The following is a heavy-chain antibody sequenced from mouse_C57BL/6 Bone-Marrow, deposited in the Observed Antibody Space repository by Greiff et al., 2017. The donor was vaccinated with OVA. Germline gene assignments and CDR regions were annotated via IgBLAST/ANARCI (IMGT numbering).Heavy chain of an antibody. CDR3: ARRDYGSSFYFDY. Sequence: EVKLVESGGDLVKPGGSLKLSCAASGFTFSSYGMSWVRQTPDKRLEWVATISSGGSYTYYPDSVKGRFTISRDTAKNTLYLQMSSLKSEDTAMYYCARRDYGSSFYFDYWGQGTTLTVSS. CDR2: ISSGGSYT. J-gene: IGHJ2*01. V-gene: IGHV5-6*02. CDR1: GFTFSSYG. D-gene: IGHD1-1*01.